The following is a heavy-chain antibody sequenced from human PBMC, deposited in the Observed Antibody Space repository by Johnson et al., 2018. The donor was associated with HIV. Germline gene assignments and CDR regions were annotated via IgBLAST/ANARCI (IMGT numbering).Heavy chain of an antibody. CDR1: GFTFSSYA. J-gene: IGHJ3*01. D-gene: IGHD5-18*01. Sequence: QMLLVESGGGVVQPGRSLRLSCAASGFTFSSYAMHWVRQAPDKGLEWVAVISYDGGIKHYADSVKGRFTISRDTSKNTLYLQMNSLRPEDTAVYYCARPYVDTTMGDAFDVWGQGTMVTVSS. CDR2: ISYDGGIK. V-gene: IGHV3-30-3*01. CDR3: ARPYVDTTMGDAFDV.